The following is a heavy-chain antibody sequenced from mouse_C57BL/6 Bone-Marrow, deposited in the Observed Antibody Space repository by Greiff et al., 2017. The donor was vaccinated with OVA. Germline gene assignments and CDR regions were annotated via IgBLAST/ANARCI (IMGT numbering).Heavy chain of an antibody. CDR2: INPNNGGT. Sequence: VQLQQSGPELVKPGASVKISCKASGYTFTDYYMNWVKQSHGKSLEWIGDINPNNGGTSYNQKFKGKATLTVDKSSSTAYIELRSLTSEDSAVYYCAREVDYWGQGTSVTVSS. J-gene: IGHJ4*01. CDR3: AREVDY. V-gene: IGHV1-26*01. CDR1: GYTFTDYY.